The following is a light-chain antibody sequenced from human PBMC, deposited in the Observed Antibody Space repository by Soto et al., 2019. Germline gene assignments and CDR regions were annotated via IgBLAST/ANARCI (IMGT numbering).Light chain of an antibody. Sequence: QSALTQPASVSGSPGQSITISCTGTSRDVGGYNFVSWYQHHPGKAPTLLIYDVSDRPSGVSNRFSGSKSGNTAFLTISGLQPEDEADYHCSSYISSAAYVAFGGGTKLTV. J-gene: IGLJ2*01. CDR2: DVS. CDR1: SRDVGGYNF. V-gene: IGLV2-14*01. CDR3: SSYISSAAYVA.